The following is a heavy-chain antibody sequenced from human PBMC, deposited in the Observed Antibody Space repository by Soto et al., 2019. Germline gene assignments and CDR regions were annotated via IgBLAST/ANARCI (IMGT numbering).Heavy chain of an antibody. CDR1: GFTFSSYA. CDR3: AKEYSSGWYYFDY. D-gene: IGHD6-19*01. CDR2: ISGSDGST. V-gene: IGHV3-23*01. Sequence: GGSLRLSCAASGFTFSSYAMSWVRQAPGKGLEWVSTISGSDGSTYYADSVKGRFTISRDNSKNTLYLQMNSLRAEDKAVYYCAKEYSSGWYYFDYWGQGTLVTVSS. J-gene: IGHJ4*02.